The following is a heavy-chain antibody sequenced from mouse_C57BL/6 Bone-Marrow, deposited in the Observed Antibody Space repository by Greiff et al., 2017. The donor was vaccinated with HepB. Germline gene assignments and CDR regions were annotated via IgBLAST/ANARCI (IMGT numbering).Heavy chain of an antibody. CDR3: ARSVLSYMDF. J-gene: IGHJ4*01. V-gene: IGHV1-64*01. CDR1: GYTFTSYW. CDR2: IHPNSGNT. Sequence: QVQLQQSGAELVKPGASVKLSCKASGYTFTSYWMHWVKQRPGQGLEWIGKIHPNSGNTNYNEKFKGKATLTVDKSSSTAYMQLSSLTSEDSAVYYCARSVLSYMDFGGQGTAVTVSA. D-gene: IGHD1-1*02.